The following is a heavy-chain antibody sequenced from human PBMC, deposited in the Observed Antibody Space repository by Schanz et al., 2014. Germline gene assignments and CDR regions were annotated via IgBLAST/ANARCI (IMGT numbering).Heavy chain of an antibody. V-gene: IGHV3-23*01. J-gene: IGHJ6*02. CDR1: GFTFNSYA. Sequence: DVPLLESGGGLVQPGGSLRLSCAASGFTFNSYAMTWVRQAPGKGLEWVSSISHSGGSKYYADSVKGRFTISRDNSENTLYLQMNSLSADDTAVFYCAKGMGYCSGGTCYDCYYYGLDVWGQGTTVTVSS. CDR2: ISHSGGSK. D-gene: IGHD2-15*01. CDR3: AKGMGYCSGGTCYDCYYYGLDV.